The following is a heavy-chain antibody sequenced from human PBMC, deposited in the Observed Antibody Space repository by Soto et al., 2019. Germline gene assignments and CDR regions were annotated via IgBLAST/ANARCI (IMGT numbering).Heavy chain of an antibody. V-gene: IGHV4-59*01. Sequence: SETLSLTCTVSGGSIGTYYWSWIRQPPGKGLEWIGYIDYSGSTNCNPSLKSRVAISVDTSKNQFSLKLSSVTAADTAVYYCARARRSSGRIVTSDIWGQGTMVTVSS. J-gene: IGHJ3*02. CDR3: ARARRSSGRIVTSDI. CDR1: GGSIGTYY. CDR2: IDYSGST. D-gene: IGHD1-26*01.